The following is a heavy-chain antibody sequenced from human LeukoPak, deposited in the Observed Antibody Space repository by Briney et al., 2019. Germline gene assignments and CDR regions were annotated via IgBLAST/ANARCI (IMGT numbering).Heavy chain of an antibody. Sequence: GASVKVSCKASGYTFTGYYMHWVRQAPGQGLEWMGWINPSGGSTSYAQKFQGRVTMTRDTSTSTVYMELSSLRSEDTAVYYCARNTPNDFWSEDYYGMDVWGQGTTVTVSS. V-gene: IGHV1-46*01. D-gene: IGHD3-3*01. CDR2: INPSGGST. CDR1: GYTFTGYY. J-gene: IGHJ6*02. CDR3: ARNTPNDFWSEDYYGMDV.